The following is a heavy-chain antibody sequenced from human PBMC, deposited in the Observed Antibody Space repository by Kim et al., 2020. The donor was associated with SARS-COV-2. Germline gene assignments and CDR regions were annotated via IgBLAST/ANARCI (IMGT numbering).Heavy chain of an antibody. V-gene: IGHV3-23*01. CDR1: GFTFSSYA. Sequence: GGSLRLSCAASGFTFSSYAMSWVRQAPGKGLEWVSAISGSGGSTYYADSVKGRFTISRDNSKNTLYLQMNGLRAEDTAVYYCAISRRGATTWDYWGQGTLVTVSS. CDR2: ISGSGGST. D-gene: IGHD1-26*01. J-gene: IGHJ4*02. CDR3: AISRRGATTWDY.